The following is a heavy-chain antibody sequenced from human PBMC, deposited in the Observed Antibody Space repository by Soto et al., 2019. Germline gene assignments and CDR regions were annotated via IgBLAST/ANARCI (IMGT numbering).Heavy chain of an antibody. CDR2: INHSGST. V-gene: IGHV4-34*01. D-gene: IGHD3-22*01. CDR3: ARGGYDSSGYYYTGSWFDP. J-gene: IGHJ5*02. Sequence: SETLSLTCAVYGGSFSCYYWIWIRQPPGKGLEWIGEINHSGSTNYNPSLKSRVTISVDTSKNQFSLKLSSVTAADTAVYYCARGGYDSSGYYYTGSWFDPWGQGTLVTVSS. CDR1: GGSFSCYY.